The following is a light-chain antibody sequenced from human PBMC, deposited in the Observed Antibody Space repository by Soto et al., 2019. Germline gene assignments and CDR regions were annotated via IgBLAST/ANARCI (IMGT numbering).Light chain of an antibody. CDR1: QSVSSNY. CDR2: DAS. CDR3: QQYGNSPIT. J-gene: IGKJ5*01. Sequence: EIVLTQSPATLSLSPGERATLSCGASQSVSSNYLAWYQQKPDLAPRLLIFDASSRATGIPDRFGGSGSGTDFTLTISRLEPEDFAVYYCQQYGNSPITFGQGTRLEIK. V-gene: IGKV3D-20*01.